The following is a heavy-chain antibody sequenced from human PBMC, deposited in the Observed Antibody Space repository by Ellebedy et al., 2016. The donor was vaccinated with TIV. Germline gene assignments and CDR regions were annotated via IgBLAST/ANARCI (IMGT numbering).Heavy chain of an antibody. Sequence: ASVKVSCKASGYTFTDYYIHWVRQAPGQGLEWMGWINPNSGGTNYAHKFQGWVTMTRDTSISTAYMELSRLRSDDTAVYYCARDGAGTTVFDYWGQGTLVTDSS. CDR2: INPNSGGT. CDR3: ARDGAGTTVFDY. CDR1: GYTFTDYY. D-gene: IGHD4-17*01. J-gene: IGHJ4*02. V-gene: IGHV1-2*04.